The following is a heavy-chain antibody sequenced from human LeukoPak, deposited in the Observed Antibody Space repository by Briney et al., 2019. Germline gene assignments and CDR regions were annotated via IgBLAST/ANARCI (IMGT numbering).Heavy chain of an antibody. J-gene: IGHJ4*02. Sequence: ASVKVSCKASGYTFTGYYMHWVRQAPGQGLEWMGIINPSGDTNYAQKFQGRVTMTRDTSTSTVYMELSSLRSEDTAVYYCAREGGYSYGPYFDYWGQGTLVTVSS. CDR3: AREGGYSYGPYFDY. CDR2: INPSGDT. V-gene: IGHV1-46*01. CDR1: GYTFTGYY. D-gene: IGHD5-18*01.